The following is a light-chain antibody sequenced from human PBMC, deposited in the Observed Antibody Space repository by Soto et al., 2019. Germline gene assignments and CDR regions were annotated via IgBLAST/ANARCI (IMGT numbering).Light chain of an antibody. CDR2: RAS. CDR3: QQYNSYSYT. V-gene: IGKV1-5*03. Sequence: DIQMTQSPSTLSASVGDRVTIACRASQTINDWLAWYQQKPGKAPNLLIYRASNLQSGVPSRFSGSGSGTELTLTTSSLQSDDFATYYCQQYNSYSYTFGLGTKLEIK. CDR1: QTINDW. J-gene: IGKJ2*01.